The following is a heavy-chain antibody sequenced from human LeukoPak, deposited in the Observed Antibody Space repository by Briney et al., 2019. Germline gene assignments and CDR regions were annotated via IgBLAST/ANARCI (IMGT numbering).Heavy chain of an antibody. V-gene: IGHV3-66*01. CDR1: GFTFSSYG. CDR2: IYSGGST. D-gene: IGHD1-1*01. CDR3: AREQWNDAFIGY. Sequence: GGSLRLSCAASGFTFSSYGMHWVRQAPGKGLEWVSVIYSGGSTYYADSVKGRFTISRDNPKNTLYLQMNSLRAEDTAVYYCAREQWNDAFIGYWGQGTLVTVSS. J-gene: IGHJ4*02.